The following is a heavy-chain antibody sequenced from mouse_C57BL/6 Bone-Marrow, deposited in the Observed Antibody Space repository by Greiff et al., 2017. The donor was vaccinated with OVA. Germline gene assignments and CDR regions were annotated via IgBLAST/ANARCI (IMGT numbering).Heavy chain of an antibody. CDR3: ASRGAMDY. Sequence: EVQRVESGGGLVQPGGSLKLSCAASGFTFSDYYMYWVRQTPEKRLEWVAYISNGGGSTYYPDTVKGRFTISRDNAKNTLYLQMSRLKSEDTAMYYCASRGAMDYWGQGTSVTVSS. CDR1: GFTFSDYY. J-gene: IGHJ4*01. CDR2: ISNGGGST. V-gene: IGHV5-12*01.